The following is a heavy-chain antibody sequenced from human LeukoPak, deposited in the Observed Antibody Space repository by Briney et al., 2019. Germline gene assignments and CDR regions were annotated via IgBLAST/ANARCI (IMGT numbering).Heavy chain of an antibody. CDR3: ARGYYYGSGTLGPFDS. V-gene: IGHV3-11*04. J-gene: IGHJ5*01. CDR1: GFTVSSNY. Sequence: GRSLRLSCAASGFTVSSNYMSWVRQAPGKGLEWVSYISSSGSTIYNADSVKGRFTISRDNAKNSLYLQMNSLRAEDTAVYYCARGYYYGSGTLGPFDSWGQGTLVTVSS. D-gene: IGHD3-10*01. CDR2: ISSSGSTI.